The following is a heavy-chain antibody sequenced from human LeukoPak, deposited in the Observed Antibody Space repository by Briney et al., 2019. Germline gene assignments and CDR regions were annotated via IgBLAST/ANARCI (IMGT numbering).Heavy chain of an antibody. CDR3: ARGGVPGGFYGSFDY. D-gene: IGHD3-3*01. J-gene: IGHJ4*02. CDR1: GGSINSYY. Sequence: PSETLSLTCTVSGGSINSYYWSWMRQPPGRGLEWIGYIYYSGSTNHNPSLQSRVTISVDTSKNQFSLKLNSVTAADTAVYYCARGGVPGGFYGSFDYWGQGTLVSVSS. V-gene: IGHV4-59*01. CDR2: IYYSGST.